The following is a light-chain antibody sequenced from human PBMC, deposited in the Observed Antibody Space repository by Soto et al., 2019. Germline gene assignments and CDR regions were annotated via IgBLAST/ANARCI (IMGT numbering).Light chain of an antibody. Sequence: QSALTQPASVSGSPGQSITISCTGSSSDIGAYNYVSWYQQHPGKAPKLMIYDVTNRPSGVSYRFSGSKSGSTASLTISGLQAEDVADYYCSSYTISRIRVFGGGTQLTVL. J-gene: IGLJ3*02. CDR2: DVT. CDR1: SSDIGAYNY. CDR3: SSYTISRIRV. V-gene: IGLV2-14*01.